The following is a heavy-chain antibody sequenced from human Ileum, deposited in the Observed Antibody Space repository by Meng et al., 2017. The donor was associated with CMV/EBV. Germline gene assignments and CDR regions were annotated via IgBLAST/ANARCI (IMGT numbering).Heavy chain of an antibody. CDR3: VKSRAILGAFDL. V-gene: IGHV3-30*02. D-gene: IGHD3-3*01. CDR2: SPYCGDDA. J-gene: IGHJ3*01. CDR1: GVAFRNNY. Sequence: GESLKISCSGSGVAFRNNYLHWVRQAPGKGPEWLSFSPYCGDDASYAASVRGRFTISKDNSANVVTLQMNNLKSEDTAVYYCVKSRAILGAFDLWGRGTQVTVSS.